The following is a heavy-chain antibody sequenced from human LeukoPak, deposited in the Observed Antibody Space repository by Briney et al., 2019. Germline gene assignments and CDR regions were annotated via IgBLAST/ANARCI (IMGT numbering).Heavy chain of an antibody. CDR1: GGSISSYY. Sequence: SETLSLTCTVSGGSISSYYWSWIRQPPGKGLEWIGYIYYSGSTNYNPSLKSRVTMSVDTSKNQFSLKLSSVTAADTAVYYCARGYYDFWSGYSYYFDYWGQGTLVTVSS. D-gene: IGHD3-3*01. CDR2: IYYSGST. V-gene: IGHV4-59*01. J-gene: IGHJ4*02. CDR3: ARGYYDFWSGYSYYFDY.